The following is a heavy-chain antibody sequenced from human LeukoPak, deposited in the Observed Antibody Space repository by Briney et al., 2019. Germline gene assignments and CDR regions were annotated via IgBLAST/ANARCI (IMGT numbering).Heavy chain of an antibody. CDR3: APDLRGSAWSLDD. V-gene: IGHV3-23*01. Sequence: EGSLRLSCAASGFTFSNYAMSWVRQAPGKGLEWVSLISGSGDTAYYLDPVKGRFTISRDNSKNTLSLQMNSLRAEDTAVYYCAPDLRGSAWSLDDWGQGTLVTVSS. J-gene: IGHJ4*02. CDR2: ISGSGDTA. CDR1: GFTFSNYA. D-gene: IGHD6-13*01.